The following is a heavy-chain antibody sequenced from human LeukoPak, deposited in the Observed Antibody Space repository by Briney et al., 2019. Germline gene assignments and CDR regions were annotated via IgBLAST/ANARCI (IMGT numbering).Heavy chain of an antibody. CDR2: IYYSGST. CDR1: GGSISSSSYY. CDR3: ASPPIFEVVNAKLGNWFDP. J-gene: IGHJ5*02. D-gene: IGHD3-3*01. V-gene: IGHV4-39*01. Sequence: TSETLSLTXTVSGGSISSSSYYWGWIRQPPGKGLQWIGSIYYSGSTYYNPSLKSRVTISVDTSKNQFSLKLSSVTAADTAVYYCASPPIFEVVNAKLGNWFDPWGQGTLVTASS.